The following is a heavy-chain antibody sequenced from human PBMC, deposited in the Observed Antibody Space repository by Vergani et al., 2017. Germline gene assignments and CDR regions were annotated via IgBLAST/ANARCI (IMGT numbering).Heavy chain of an antibody. D-gene: IGHD4-17*01. Sequence: VQLVESGGGLVQPGGSLRLSCTASGFTFSNYWMQWVRQAPGKGLMWVSRINSDGDSTSYADSVKGRFTISRDNAKNTLYLQMDSLRAEDTAVYYCAKDMDYGDFFDYWGQGTLVTVSS. CDR2: INSDGDST. CDR1: GFTFSNYW. V-gene: IGHV3-74*01. J-gene: IGHJ4*02. CDR3: AKDMDYGDFFDY.